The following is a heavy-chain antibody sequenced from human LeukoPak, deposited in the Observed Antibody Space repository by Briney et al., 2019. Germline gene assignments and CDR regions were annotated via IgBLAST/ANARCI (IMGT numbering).Heavy chain of an antibody. V-gene: IGHV1-8*03. CDR2: MNPNSGNT. J-gene: IGHJ5*02. Sequence: ASVKVSCKASGGTFSSYAINWVRQATGQGLEWMGWMNPNSGNTGYAQKFQDRVTITRNTSISTAYMELSSLRSEDTAVYYCARGPSSRGKNWFDPWGQGTLVTVSS. D-gene: IGHD6-13*01. CDR3: ARGPSSRGKNWFDP. CDR1: GGTFSSYA.